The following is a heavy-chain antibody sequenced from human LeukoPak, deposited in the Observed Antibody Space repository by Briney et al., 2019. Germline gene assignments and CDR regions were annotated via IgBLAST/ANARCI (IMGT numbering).Heavy chain of an antibody. D-gene: IGHD2-2*02. Sequence: PSETLSLTCTVSGGSISSSSYYWSWIRQPAGKGLEWIGRIYTSGSTNYNPSLKSRVTMSVDTSKNQFSLKLSSVTAADTAVYYCARLRGAGHTQGYYYYMDVWGKGTTVTVSS. CDR2: IYTSGST. V-gene: IGHV4-61*02. J-gene: IGHJ6*03. CDR1: GGSISSSSYY. CDR3: ARLRGAGHTQGYYYYMDV.